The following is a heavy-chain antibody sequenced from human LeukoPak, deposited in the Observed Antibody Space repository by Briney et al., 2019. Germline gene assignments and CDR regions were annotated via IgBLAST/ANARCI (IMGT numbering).Heavy chain of an antibody. V-gene: IGHV4-59*01. D-gene: IGHD4-11*01. J-gene: IGHJ6*03. Sequence: SETLSLTCSVSDDSISSYYWSWIRQPPGKGLEWIGYIYYSGSTNYNPSLKSRVTISVDTSKNQFSLKLSSVTAADTAVYYCARVYSNPTSYYYYYYMDVWGKGTTVTVSS. CDR3: ARVYSNPTSYYYYYYMDV. CDR2: IYYSGST. CDR1: DDSISSYY.